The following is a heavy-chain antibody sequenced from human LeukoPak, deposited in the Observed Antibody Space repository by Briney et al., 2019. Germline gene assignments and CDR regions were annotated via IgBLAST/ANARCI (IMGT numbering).Heavy chain of an antibody. Sequence: GGSLRLSCAASGFIFSSYGMHWVRQAPGKGLEWVAFIRYDGSNTYYADSVKGRFTISRDNAKNSLYLQMNSLRAEDTAVYYCARRVVIAAAGTFDYWGQGTLVTVSS. CDR1: GFIFSSYG. CDR2: IRYDGSNT. J-gene: IGHJ4*02. D-gene: IGHD6-13*01. V-gene: IGHV3-30*02. CDR3: ARRVVIAAAGTFDY.